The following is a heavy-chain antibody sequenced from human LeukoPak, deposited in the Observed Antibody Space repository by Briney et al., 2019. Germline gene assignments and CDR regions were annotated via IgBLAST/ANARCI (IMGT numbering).Heavy chain of an antibody. CDR3: TAGVESYYDGHHFDH. D-gene: IGHD3-22*01. CDR2: IKSKTDGGTT. J-gene: IGHJ4*02. Sequence: PGGSLRLSCAASGFTFSSYEMNWVRQAPGKGLEWVGRIKSKTDGGTTDYAAPVKGRFTISRDDSKNTLYLQMNSLKIEDTAVYYCTAGVESYYDGHHFDHWGQGTLVTVSS. CDR1: GFTFSSYE. V-gene: IGHV3-15*01.